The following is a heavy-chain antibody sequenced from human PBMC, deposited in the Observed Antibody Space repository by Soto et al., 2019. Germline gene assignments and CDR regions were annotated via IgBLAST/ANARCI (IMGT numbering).Heavy chain of an antibody. CDR3: ARDRRPFGVVTADAFDI. CDR2: INAGNGNT. Sequence: QVQLVQSGAEVKKPGASVKVSCKASGYTFTSYAMHWVRQAPGQRLEWMGWINAGNGNTKYSQKFQGRVTITRDTSASTAYMELSSLRSEYTAVYYCARDRRPFGVVTADAFDIWGQGTMVTVSS. CDR1: GYTFTSYA. J-gene: IGHJ3*02. D-gene: IGHD3-3*01. V-gene: IGHV1-3*01.